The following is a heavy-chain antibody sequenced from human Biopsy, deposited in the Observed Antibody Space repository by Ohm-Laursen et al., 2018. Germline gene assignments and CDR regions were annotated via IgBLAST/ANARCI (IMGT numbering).Heavy chain of an antibody. Sequence: SETLSLTCLVSGGSVNSDTSCWSWIRQPPGKGLEWIGHVYNGGITNYNPSLKSRVTISKDTSKNPFSLQVNSGTAADTAVYYCARTPRDSFWSGSYKRGLWFDPWGQGTLVIVSS. CDR2: VYNGGIT. CDR3: ARTPRDSFWSGSYKRGLWFDP. D-gene: IGHD3-3*01. V-gene: IGHV4-61*01. CDR1: GGSVNSDTSC. J-gene: IGHJ5*02.